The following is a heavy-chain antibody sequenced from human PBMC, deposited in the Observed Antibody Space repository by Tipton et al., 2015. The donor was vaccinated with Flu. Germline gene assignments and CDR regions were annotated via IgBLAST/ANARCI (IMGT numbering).Heavy chain of an antibody. J-gene: IGHJ4*01. D-gene: IGHD1-26*01. CDR3: VRGWFSGSLYY. CDR1: GFPFSNYE. CDR2: ISGRFDTI. V-gene: IGHV3-48*03. Sequence: LSLTCTTSGFPFSNYEMNWVRQAPGKGPERISYISGRFDTISYADSVKGRFTISRDNDKKSLYLQMSSLRAEDTAIYYCVRGWFSGSLYYWGQGTLVTVSS.